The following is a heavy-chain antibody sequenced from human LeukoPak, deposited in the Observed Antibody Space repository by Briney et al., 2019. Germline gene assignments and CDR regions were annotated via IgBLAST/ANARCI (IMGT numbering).Heavy chain of an antibody. J-gene: IGHJ4*02. V-gene: IGHV3-21*01. CDR1: GFTFSTYS. D-gene: IGHD1-1*01. CDR2: ISSSSSNI. Sequence: PGGSLRLSCAASGFTFSTYSMNWVRQAPGKGLEWVSSISSSSSNIYYADSVKGRFTISRDYAKNSLYLQMNSLRAEDTAVYYCARCTTGRTFGSLREIKKSREIDYWGQGTLVTVSS. CDR3: ARCTTGRTFGSLREIKKSREIDY.